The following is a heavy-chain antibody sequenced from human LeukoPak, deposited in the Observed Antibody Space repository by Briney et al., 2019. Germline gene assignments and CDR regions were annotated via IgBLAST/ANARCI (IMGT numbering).Heavy chain of an antibody. Sequence: PGRSLRLSCAASGFTSSNYAMHWVRQAPGKGLVWVSRINSDGSSTSYADSVKGRFTISRDNAKNTLYLQMNSLRAEDTAVYYCAMGPYYYDSSGYYYWGQGTLVTVSS. D-gene: IGHD3-22*01. CDR1: GFTSSNYA. CDR3: AMGPYYYDSSGYYY. V-gene: IGHV3-74*01. J-gene: IGHJ4*02. CDR2: INSDGSST.